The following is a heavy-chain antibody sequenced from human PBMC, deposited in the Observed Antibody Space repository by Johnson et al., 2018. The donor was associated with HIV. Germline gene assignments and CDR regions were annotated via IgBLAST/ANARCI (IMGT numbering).Heavy chain of an antibody. V-gene: IGHV3-7*05. CDR3: ARDGVYSSPHDAFDI. CDR1: GFPFFNYW. CDR2: IKEDGSDE. J-gene: IGHJ3*02. Sequence: VQLVESGGGLVQPGESLRLSCAASGFPFFNYWMSWVRQAPGKGLEWVANIKEDGSDEYYVDSLEGRFTISRDNTKNLLYLQMDNLRTADTAVYYWARDGVYSSPHDAFDIWGQGTMVTVSS. D-gene: IGHD3-22*01.